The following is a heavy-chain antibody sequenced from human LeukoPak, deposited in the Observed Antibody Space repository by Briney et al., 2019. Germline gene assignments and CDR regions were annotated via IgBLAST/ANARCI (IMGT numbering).Heavy chain of an antibody. D-gene: IGHD3-22*01. CDR2: IIPIFGTA. J-gene: IGHJ4*02. CDR3: ARELTYYYDSSGYSH. V-gene: IGHV1-69*13. Sequence: ASVKVSCKASGGTFSSYAISWVRQAPGQGLEWMGGIIPIFGTANYAQKFQGRVTITADESTSTAYMELSSLRSEDTAVYYCARELTYYYDSSGYSHWGQGTLVTVSS. CDR1: GGTFSSYA.